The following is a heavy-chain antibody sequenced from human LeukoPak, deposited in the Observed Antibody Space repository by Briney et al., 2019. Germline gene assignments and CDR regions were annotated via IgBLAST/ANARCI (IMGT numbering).Heavy chain of an antibody. D-gene: IGHD6-13*01. CDR3: AREVAAAGGSYMDV. Sequence: SETLSLTCTVSGYSISSGYYWGWIRQPPGKGLEWIGSIYHSGSTYYNLSLKSRVTISVDTSKNQFSLKLSSVTAADTAVYYCAREVAAAGGSYMDVWGKGTTVTVSS. J-gene: IGHJ6*03. CDR1: GYSISSGYY. V-gene: IGHV4-38-2*02. CDR2: IYHSGST.